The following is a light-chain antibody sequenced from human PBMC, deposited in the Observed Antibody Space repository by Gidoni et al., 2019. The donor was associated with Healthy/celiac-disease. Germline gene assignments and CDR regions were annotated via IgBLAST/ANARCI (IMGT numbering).Light chain of an antibody. CDR1: QSVLYSSDNKNY. J-gene: IGKJ4*01. CDR3: QQYNSYPLT. V-gene: IGKV4-1*01. Sequence: VLTQFPDSWAESLGARATINCKSSQSVLYSSDNKNYLAWYQQKPGQPPKLLIYCAATRECGVPARFSGSGSGTDFTLTISSLQAEDFAAYYCQQYNSYPLTFGGGTKVEIK. CDR2: CAA.